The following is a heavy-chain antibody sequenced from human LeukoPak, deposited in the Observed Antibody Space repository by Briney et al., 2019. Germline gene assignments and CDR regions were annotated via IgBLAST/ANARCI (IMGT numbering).Heavy chain of an antibody. CDR2: ISYDGSNK. Sequence: LSCAASGFTFSSYAMHWVRQAPGKGLEGVAVISYDGSNKYYADSVKGRFTISRDNSKNTLYLQMNSLRAEDTAVYYCARDLNYYDSSGYSLGAFDIWGQGTMVTVSS. CDR1: GFTFSSYA. J-gene: IGHJ3*02. CDR3: ARDLNYYDSSGYSLGAFDI. D-gene: IGHD3-22*01. V-gene: IGHV3-30-3*01.